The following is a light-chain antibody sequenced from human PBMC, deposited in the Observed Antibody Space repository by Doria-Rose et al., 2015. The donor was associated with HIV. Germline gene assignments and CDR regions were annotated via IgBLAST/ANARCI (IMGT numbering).Light chain of an antibody. J-gene: IGKJ5*01. Sequence: IQVTQSPSSLSASERDRVTITCRASQDIYTSLAWYQQKPGTAPKLLIFDASSLESGVPSRISGSGSGTDFTLTISSLQPEDFATFYCQQFYTFPHTFGQGTRLEIK. CDR3: QQFYTFPHT. V-gene: IGKV1-13*02. CDR2: DAS. CDR1: QDIYTS.